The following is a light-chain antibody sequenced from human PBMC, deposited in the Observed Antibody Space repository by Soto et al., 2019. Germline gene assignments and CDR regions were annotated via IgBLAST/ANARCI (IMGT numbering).Light chain of an antibody. Sequence: DIKMTQSPSSLSASGGDRVTITCRASQSISSYLNWYQQKPWKAPKLLIYAASSLQSGVPSRFSGSGSGTDFTLTISSLQPEDFATYYCQQSYSTPLTFGGGTKVEIK. CDR3: QQSYSTPLT. CDR2: AAS. J-gene: IGKJ4*01. V-gene: IGKV1-39*01. CDR1: QSISSY.